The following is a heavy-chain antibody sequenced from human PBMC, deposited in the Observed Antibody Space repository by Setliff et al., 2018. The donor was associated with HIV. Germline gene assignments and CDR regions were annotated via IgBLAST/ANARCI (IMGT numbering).Heavy chain of an antibody. D-gene: IGHD2-21*02. CDR1: GGSLSSLS. CDR2: TIPKFGTS. Sequence: ASVKVSCKPSGGSLSSLSINWVRQAPGQGLEWMAGTIPKFGTSNYAHKFQGRMNITADESTSTAYMELTGLRSEDTAVYYCANLRGEEAGNFYYFYFGLDVWGQGTTVTVSS. V-gene: IGHV1-69*13. CDR3: ANLRGEEAGNFYYFYFGLDV. J-gene: IGHJ6*02.